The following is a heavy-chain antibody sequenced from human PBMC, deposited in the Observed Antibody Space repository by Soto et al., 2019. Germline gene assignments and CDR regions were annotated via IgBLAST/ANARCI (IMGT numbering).Heavy chain of an antibody. CDR3: AHSRCGGDCLQSYSSHYYYGMDV. CDR1: GFSLSTGGVG. V-gene: IGHV2-5*02. J-gene: IGHJ6*02. Sequence: QITLKESGPSLVKPTQTLTLTCTFSGFSLSTGGVGVGWIRQPPGKALEWLALIYWDGDKRYSPSLRSRLTVTKDTSKNQVVLTMTNMDPVDTATYYCAHSRCGGDCLQSYSSHYYYGMDVWGQGTTVTVSS. CDR2: IYWDGDK. D-gene: IGHD2-21*02.